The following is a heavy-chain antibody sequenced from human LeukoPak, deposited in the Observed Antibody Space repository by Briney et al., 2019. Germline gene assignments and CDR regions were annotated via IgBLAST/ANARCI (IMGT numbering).Heavy chain of an antibody. CDR3: AKTGRPNNSGWYRWFDP. CDR1: GDSISTYY. CDR2: ICNSGGT. V-gene: IGHV4-4*09. J-gene: IGHJ5*02. Sequence: KASETLSLTCTLSGDSISTYYWSWIRQPPGKGLEWIGCICNSGGTNYNPSLKSRVTISVDTSKNQFSLNLSSVTAADTAVYYCAKTGRPNNSGWYRWFDPWGQGTLVTVSS. D-gene: IGHD6-19*01.